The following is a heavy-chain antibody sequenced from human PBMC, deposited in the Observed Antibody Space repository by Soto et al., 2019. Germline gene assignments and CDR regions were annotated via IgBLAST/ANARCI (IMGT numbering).Heavy chain of an antibody. V-gene: IGHV4-59*01. Sequence: PSETLSLTCTVSGGSISSYYWSWIRQPPGKGLEWIGYIYYSGSTNYNPSLKSRVTISVDTSKNQFSLKLSSVTAADTAVYYCARGGWRELPDVTRKTNWFDPWGQGTLVTVSS. D-gene: IGHD1-26*01. J-gene: IGHJ5*02. CDR1: GGSISSYY. CDR3: ARGGWRELPDVTRKTNWFDP. CDR2: IYYSGST.